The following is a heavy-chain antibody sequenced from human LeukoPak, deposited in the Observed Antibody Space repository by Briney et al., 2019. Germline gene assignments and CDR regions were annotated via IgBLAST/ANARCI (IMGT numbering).Heavy chain of an antibody. V-gene: IGHV3-23*01. Sequence: GGSLRLSCAASGFTFSSYAMTWVRQAPGKGLEWVSAISGCGGSTYYADSVKGRFTISRDNSNNMLYLQMNSLRAEDTAVYYCAKGRRIFGVYYFDYWGQGTLVTVSS. J-gene: IGHJ4*02. CDR3: AKGRRIFGVYYFDY. CDR2: ISGCGGST. D-gene: IGHD3-3*02. CDR1: GFTFSSYA.